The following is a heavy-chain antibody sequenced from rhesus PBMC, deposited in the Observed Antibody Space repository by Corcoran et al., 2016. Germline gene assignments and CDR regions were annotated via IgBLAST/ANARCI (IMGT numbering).Heavy chain of an antibody. V-gene: IGHV3-134*01. J-gene: IGHJ5-1*01. CDR3: TRDPKYCTGSGCYNRFDV. CDR1: GFTFDAYA. CDR2: ISWNSGTI. D-gene: IGHD2-21*01. Sequence: DVQLVESGGGLVKPGGSLRLSCAASGFTFDAYALSWVRQAPGTGLEWVSRISWNSGTIYYSDSVKGRFTIARENAKKSLFLQMDRLRAEDTAVYYCTRDPKYCTGSGCYNRFDVWGPGVLVTVSS.